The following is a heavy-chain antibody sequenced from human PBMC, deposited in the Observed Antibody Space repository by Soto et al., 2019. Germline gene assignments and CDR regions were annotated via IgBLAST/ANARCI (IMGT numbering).Heavy chain of an antibody. J-gene: IGHJ5*02. CDR3: ARLADLTRHGSGGWFDP. V-gene: IGHV4-39*01. Sequence: SETLSLTCIVSGGSIRSTYYWGWIRQPPGKGQEWIGSMYDGGSTYYNPSLKSRVTISVDTSKNQFSLKLRSVTAADTAVYYCARLADLTRHGSGGWFDPWGQGTLVTVPQ. D-gene: IGHD3-10*01. CDR2: MYDGGST. CDR1: GGSIRSTYY.